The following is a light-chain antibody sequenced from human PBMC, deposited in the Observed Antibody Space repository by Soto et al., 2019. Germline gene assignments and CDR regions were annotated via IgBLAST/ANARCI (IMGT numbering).Light chain of an antibody. Sequence: DIVMTQSPLSLAVTAGEPRSMSCRSSQSLLHSNGYNYLDWYLQRPGRAPKLLIYGASTLQSGVPSRFSGSGSGTDFTLTISSLQPEDFATYYCQQSNTFPFTFGPGTKVDIK. CDR2: GAS. CDR1: QSLLHSNGYNY. CDR3: QQSNTFPFT. J-gene: IGKJ3*01. V-gene: IGKV2-28*01.